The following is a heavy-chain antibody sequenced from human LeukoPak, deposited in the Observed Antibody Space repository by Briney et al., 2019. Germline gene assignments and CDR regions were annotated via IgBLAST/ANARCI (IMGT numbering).Heavy chain of an antibody. J-gene: IGHJ4*02. Sequence: GGSLRLSCAASGFTFSGSALHWVRQASGKGLEWVGRIRSTANGYATAYAASVKGRFTISRDDSKNTAYLQMDSLKTEDTAVYFCTKGGAGDYWGQGTLVTVSS. CDR1: GFTFSGSA. CDR3: TKGGAGDY. D-gene: IGHD1-26*01. V-gene: IGHV3-73*01. CDR2: IRSTANGYAT.